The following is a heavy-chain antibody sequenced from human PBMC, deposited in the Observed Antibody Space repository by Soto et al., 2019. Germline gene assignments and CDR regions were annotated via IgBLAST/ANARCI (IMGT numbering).Heavy chain of an antibody. D-gene: IGHD5-12*01. Sequence: TSETLSLTCTVSGGSISSYYWSWIRQPPGKGLEWIGYIYYSGSTNYNPSLKSRVTISVDTSKNQFSLKLSSVTAADTAVYYCARLVGGYSGYDSNWFDPWGQGTLVTVSS. V-gene: IGHV4-59*08. CDR2: IYYSGST. CDR3: ARLVGGYSGYDSNWFDP. J-gene: IGHJ5*02. CDR1: GGSISSYY.